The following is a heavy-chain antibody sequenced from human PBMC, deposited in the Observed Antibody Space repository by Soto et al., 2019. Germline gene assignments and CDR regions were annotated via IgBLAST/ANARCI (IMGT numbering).Heavy chain of an antibody. J-gene: IGHJ5*02. CDR2: IYYSGST. CDR3: ARHQWIQRFLEIWWFDP. Sequence: TSETLSLTCTVSGGSISSYYWGWIRQPPGKGLEWIGSIYYSGSTNYNPSLKGRVTISVDTSKNQFSLKLSSVTAADTAVYYCARHQWIQRFLEIWWFDPWGQGTLVTVSS. V-gene: IGHV4-59*08. D-gene: IGHD3-3*01. CDR1: GGSISSYY.